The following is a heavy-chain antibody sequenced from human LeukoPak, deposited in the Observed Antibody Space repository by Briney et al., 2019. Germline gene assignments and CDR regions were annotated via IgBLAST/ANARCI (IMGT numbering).Heavy chain of an antibody. D-gene: IGHD3-9*01. CDR3: TTDRQYYDILTGYQEIDY. J-gene: IGHJ4*02. CDR1: GFTFSNAW. V-gene: IGHV3-15*01. Sequence: GGSLRLSCAASGFTFSNAWMSWVRQAPGKGLEWVGRIKSKTDGGTTDYAAPVKGRSTISRDDSKNTLYLQMNSLKTEDTAVYYCTTDRQYYDILTGYQEIDYWGQGTLVTVSS. CDR2: IKSKTDGGTT.